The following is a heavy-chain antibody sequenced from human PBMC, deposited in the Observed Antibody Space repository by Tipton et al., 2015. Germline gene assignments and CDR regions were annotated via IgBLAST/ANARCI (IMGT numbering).Heavy chain of an antibody. CDR1: GGSISSGSHF. CDR3: ARESLNTIFGVVLDYGMDV. CDR2: IFYSGST. V-gene: IGHV4-61*01. Sequence: TLSLTCTVSGGSISSGSHFWSWIRQPPGKRLEWIGYIFYSGSTYYNPSLKSRVTISIDTSKHQFSLRLSSVTAADTAVYYCARESLNTIFGVVLDYGMDVWGQGTTVTVSS. J-gene: IGHJ6*02. D-gene: IGHD3-3*01.